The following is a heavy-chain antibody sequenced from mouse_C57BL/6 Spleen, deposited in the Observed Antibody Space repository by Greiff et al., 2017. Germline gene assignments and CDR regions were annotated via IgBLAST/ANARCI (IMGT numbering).Heavy chain of an antibody. J-gene: IGHJ1*03. V-gene: IGHV1-53*01. CDR1: GYTFTSYW. CDR3: ARGYYYGIDWYFDV. Sequence: QVQLKESGTELVKPGASVKLSCKASGYTFTSYWMHWVKQRPGQGLEWIGNINPSNGGTNYNEKFKSKATLTVDKSSSTAYMQLSSLTSEDSAVYYCARGYYYGIDWYFDVWGTGTTVTVSS. D-gene: IGHD1-1*01. CDR2: INPSNGGT.